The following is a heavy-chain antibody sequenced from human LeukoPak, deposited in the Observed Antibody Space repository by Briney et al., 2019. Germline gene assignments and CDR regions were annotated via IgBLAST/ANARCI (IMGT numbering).Heavy chain of an antibody. J-gene: IGHJ3*02. CDR3: ARGRSYSSGWYRENAFDI. CDR1: GYTFSSYA. V-gene: IGHV1-69*13. D-gene: IGHD6-19*01. CDR2: IIPIFGTA. Sequence: SVKVSCKASGYTFSSYAISWVRQAPGQGLEWMGGIIPIFGTANYAQKFQGRVTITADESTSTAYMELSSLRSEDTAVYYCARGRSYSSGWYRENAFDIWGQGTMVTVSS.